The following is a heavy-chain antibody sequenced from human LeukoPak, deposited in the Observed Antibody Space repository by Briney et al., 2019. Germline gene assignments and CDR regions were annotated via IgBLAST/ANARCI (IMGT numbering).Heavy chain of an antibody. Sequence: GGSLRLSCAASGFTVSSNYMSWVRQAPGKGLEWVSVIYSGGSTYYADSVKGRFTISRDNSKNTLYLQMNSLRAVDTAVYYCAIGSGWYLGNFDYWGQGTLVTVSS. CDR3: AIGSGWYLGNFDY. CDR2: IYSGGST. J-gene: IGHJ4*02. D-gene: IGHD6-19*01. CDR1: GFTVSSNY. V-gene: IGHV3-53*01.